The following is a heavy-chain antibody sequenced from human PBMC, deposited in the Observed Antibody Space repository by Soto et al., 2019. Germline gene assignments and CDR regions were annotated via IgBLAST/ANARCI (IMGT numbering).Heavy chain of an antibody. CDR1: GFTFSSYA. D-gene: IGHD3-16*01. Sequence: QVQLVESGGGVVQPGRSLRLSCAASGFTFSSYAMHWVRQAPGKGLEWVAVISYDGSNKYYAGSVKGRFTISRDNSKNTLYLQMNSLRAEDTAVYYCARDWGVVTKTFDYWGQGTLVTVSS. V-gene: IGHV3-30-3*01. J-gene: IGHJ4*02. CDR2: ISYDGSNK. CDR3: ARDWGVVTKTFDY.